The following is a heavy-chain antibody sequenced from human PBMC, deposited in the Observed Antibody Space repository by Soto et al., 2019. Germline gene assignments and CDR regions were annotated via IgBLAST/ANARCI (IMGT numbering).Heavy chain of an antibody. CDR3: ARGTSHYDFWSGDYGMEV. CDR1: GFDFIYYA. V-gene: IGHV3-30-3*01. J-gene: IGHJ6*02. D-gene: IGHD3-3*01. CDR2: LSYDATNK. Sequence: GGSLRLSCEASGFDFIYYAMHWVRQAPGKGLEWVAVLSYDATNKYFADSVKGRFTVSRDNSKNTLYLQMNSLRPEDTGVYYCARGTSHYDFWSGDYGMEVWGQGTTVTVSS.